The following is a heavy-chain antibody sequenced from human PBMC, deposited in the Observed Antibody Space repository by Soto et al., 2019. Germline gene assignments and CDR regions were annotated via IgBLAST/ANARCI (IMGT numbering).Heavy chain of an antibody. Sequence: GESLKISCAASGFTFSSYAMHWVRQAPGKGLEWVAVISYDGSNKYYADSVKGRFTISRDNSKNTLYLQMNSLRAEDTAVYYCAREGFDYYYGSGSYSYYYYGMDVWGQGTTVTVSS. D-gene: IGHD3-10*01. J-gene: IGHJ6*02. CDR3: AREGFDYYYGSGSYSYYYYGMDV. V-gene: IGHV3-30*04. CDR2: ISYDGSNK. CDR1: GFTFSSYA.